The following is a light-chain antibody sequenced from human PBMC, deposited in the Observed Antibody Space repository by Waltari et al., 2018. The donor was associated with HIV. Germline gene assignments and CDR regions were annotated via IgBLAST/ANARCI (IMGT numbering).Light chain of an antibody. CDR2: EAS. J-gene: IGKJ5*01. CDR1: ESVSSN. CDR3: QQNNNWPPIT. Sequence: DIVLTQSPATLSVSPGERATLSCRASESVSSNLAWYQQKPGQAPRLLIYEASTRATGIPTRFSGSGSGTEFTLTISSLQSEDFAVYYCQQNNNWPPITFGQGTRLEIK. V-gene: IGKV3-15*01.